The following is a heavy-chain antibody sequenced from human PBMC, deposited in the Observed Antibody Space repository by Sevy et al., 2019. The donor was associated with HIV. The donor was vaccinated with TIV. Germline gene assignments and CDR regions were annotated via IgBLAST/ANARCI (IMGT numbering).Heavy chain of an antibody. D-gene: IGHD3-10*01. J-gene: IGHJ4*02. Sequence: ASVKVSCKASGYTFTSYDVNWVRQATGHGLEWMGWMSPNSGNTGYAQNLQGRVTLTRNTSMSTAYMELTSLTSEDTAVYFCARNTDGSGSYFDFWGQGTLVTVSS. CDR3: ARNTDGSGSYFDF. CDR1: GYTFTSYD. CDR2: MSPNSGNT. V-gene: IGHV1-8*01.